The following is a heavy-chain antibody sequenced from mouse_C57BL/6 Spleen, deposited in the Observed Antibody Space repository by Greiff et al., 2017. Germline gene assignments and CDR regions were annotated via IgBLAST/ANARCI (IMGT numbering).Heavy chain of an antibody. CDR3: ARGYYGVYAMDY. J-gene: IGHJ4*01. CDR1: GFTFSDYG. V-gene: IGHV5-17*01. D-gene: IGHD1-1*01. Sequence: EVMLVASGGGLVKPGGSLKLSCAASGFTFSDYGMHWVRQAPEKGLEWVAYISSGSSTIYYADTVKGRFTISRDNAKNTLFLQMTSLRSEDTDMYYCARGYYGVYAMDYWGQGTSVTVSS. CDR2: ISSGSSTI.